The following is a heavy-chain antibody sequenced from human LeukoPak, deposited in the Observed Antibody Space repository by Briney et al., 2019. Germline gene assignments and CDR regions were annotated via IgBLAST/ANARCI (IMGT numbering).Heavy chain of an antibody. CDR2: FFYSGST. D-gene: IGHD3-22*01. J-gene: IGHJ3*02. CDR3: ARFYYYDSGAFDI. CDR1: GGSISSGGYY. V-gene: IGHV4-39*01. Sequence: SETLSLTCTVSGGSISSGGYYWGWIRQPLGKGLEWIVSFFYSGSTYYNPSLKSRVTISVDTSKNQFSLKLSSVTAADMAVYYCARFYYYDSGAFDIWGQGTMVTVSS.